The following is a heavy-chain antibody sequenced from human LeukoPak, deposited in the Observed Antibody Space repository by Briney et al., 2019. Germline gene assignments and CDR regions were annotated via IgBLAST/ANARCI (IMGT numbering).Heavy chain of an antibody. D-gene: IGHD2-2*01. CDR2: ISGSGGST. Sequence: GGSLRLSCAASEFTFSSYAMNWVRQAPGKGLGWVSAISGSGGSTYYADSVKGRFAISRDNSKNTLYLQMNSLRAEDTAVYYCASFWVPAAHDAFDIWGQGTMVTVSS. CDR3: ASFWVPAAHDAFDI. CDR1: EFTFSSYA. J-gene: IGHJ3*02. V-gene: IGHV3-23*01.